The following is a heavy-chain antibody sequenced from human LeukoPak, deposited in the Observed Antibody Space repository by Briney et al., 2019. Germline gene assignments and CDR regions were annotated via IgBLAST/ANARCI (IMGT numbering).Heavy chain of an antibody. D-gene: IGHD5-18*01. J-gene: IGHJ4*02. CDR1: GFTFNTYA. CDR2: IWYDGSNK. Sequence: PGGSLRLSCAASGFTFNTYAMHWVRQAPGKGLEWVTVIWYDGSNKYYADSVKGRFTISRDNSKNTLYLQMNSLRVEDTAVYYCVSRDGYSYGLDYWGQGTPVTVSS. CDR3: VSRDGYSYGLDY. V-gene: IGHV3-33*01.